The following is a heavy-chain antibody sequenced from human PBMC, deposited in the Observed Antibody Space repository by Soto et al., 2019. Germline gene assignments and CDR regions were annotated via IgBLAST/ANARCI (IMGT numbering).Heavy chain of an antibody. V-gene: IGHV3-43*01. CDR2: ISWDGGST. J-gene: IGHJ4*02. CDR3: AKEQWFGESVGLDY. Sequence: GGSLRLSCAASGFTFDDYTMHWVRQAPGKGLEWVSLISWDGGSTYYADSVKGRFTISRDNSKNSLYLQMNSLRTEDTALYYCAKEQWFGESVGLDYWGQGTLVTVSS. D-gene: IGHD3-10*01. CDR1: GFTFDDYT.